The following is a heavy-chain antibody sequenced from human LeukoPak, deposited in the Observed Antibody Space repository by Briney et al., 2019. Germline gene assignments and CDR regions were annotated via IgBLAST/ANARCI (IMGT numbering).Heavy chain of an antibody. J-gene: IGHJ4*02. Sequence: GGSLRVSCAASGFTFSTYPMNWARQAPGKGLEGGSSISSGSGYIYYADSVKGRFTISRDNAKNSLYLQMNSLRAEDTAVYYCARGYGDYGKYYFDSWGQGTLVTVSS. V-gene: IGHV3-21*01. CDR3: ARGYGDYGKYYFDS. CDR2: ISSGSGYI. CDR1: GFTFSTYP. D-gene: IGHD4-17*01.